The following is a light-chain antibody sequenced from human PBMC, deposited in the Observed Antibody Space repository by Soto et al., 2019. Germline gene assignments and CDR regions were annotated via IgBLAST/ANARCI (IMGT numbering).Light chain of an antibody. CDR3: QQYYFYAHT. J-gene: IGKJ3*01. CDR2: AAS. Sequence: AIRMTQSPSSISASTGDTVTITCRASQGVSTHLAWYQQKPGKAPKLLIYAASTLQIGVPSRFSGSGSGTDFTLTITSLQSEDFATYYCQQYYFYAHTFVPGPKVDIK. V-gene: IGKV1-8*01. CDR1: QGVSTH.